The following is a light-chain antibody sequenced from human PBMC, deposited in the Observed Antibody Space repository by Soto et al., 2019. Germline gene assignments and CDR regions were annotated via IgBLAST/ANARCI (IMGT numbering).Light chain of an antibody. Sequence: QSALTQPASVSGSPGQSTTISCTGTSSDVGGYDYVSWYQQHPDKAPKLMIYEVTNRPSGVSSRFSGSKSGNTASLTISGIQAEDEADYYCSSYTRRSTLVFGTGTKLTVL. CDR2: EVT. J-gene: IGLJ1*01. V-gene: IGLV2-14*01. CDR1: SSDVGGYDY. CDR3: SSYTRRSTLV.